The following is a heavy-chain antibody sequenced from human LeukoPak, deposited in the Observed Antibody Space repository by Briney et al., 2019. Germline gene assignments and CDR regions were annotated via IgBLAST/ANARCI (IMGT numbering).Heavy chain of an antibody. CDR1: GGSFSGYY. D-gene: IGHD6-6*01. Sequence: SETLSLTCAVYGGSFSGYYWSWIRQPPGKGLEWIGEINHSGSTNYNPSLKSRVTISVDTSKDQFSLKLSSVTAADTAVYYCARRGSSRDFDYWGQGTLVTVSS. CDR3: ARRGSSRDFDY. J-gene: IGHJ4*02. CDR2: INHSGST. V-gene: IGHV4-34*01.